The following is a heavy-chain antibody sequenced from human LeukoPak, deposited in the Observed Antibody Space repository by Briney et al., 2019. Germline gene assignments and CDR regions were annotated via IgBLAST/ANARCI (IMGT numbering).Heavy chain of an antibody. D-gene: IGHD6-19*01. J-gene: IGHJ4*02. CDR3: ARAGYHNGCDF. CDR1: GFTFSTYW. V-gene: IGHV3-74*01. Sequence: GESLLSSCAASGFTFSTYWMCWVRHAPGKGLVWVSHISPDGSSTNYADSVKGRFTISRDNAKNTLYLQMNSLRADDTAVYYCARAGYHNGCDFSGQGTLVTVSS. CDR2: ISPDGSST.